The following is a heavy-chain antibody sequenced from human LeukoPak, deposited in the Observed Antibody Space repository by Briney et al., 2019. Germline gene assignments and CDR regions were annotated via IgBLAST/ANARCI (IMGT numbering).Heavy chain of an antibody. CDR3: ARGYGSGSYLGFDY. CDR1: GGSISSYY. D-gene: IGHD3-10*01. CDR2: IYTSGST. V-gene: IGHV4-4*07. Sequence: SETLSLTCTVSGGSISSYYWSWIRQPAGKGLEWIGRIYTSGSTNYNPSLKSRVTISVDKSKNQFSLKLSSVTAADTAVYYCARGYGSGSYLGFDYWGQGTLVTVSS. J-gene: IGHJ4*02.